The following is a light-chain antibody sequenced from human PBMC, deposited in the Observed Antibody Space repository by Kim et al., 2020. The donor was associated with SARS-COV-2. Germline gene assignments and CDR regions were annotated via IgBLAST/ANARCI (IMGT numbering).Light chain of an antibody. V-gene: IGLV2-23*02. CDR1: TSDVGYYNL. CDR3: CSYAGSGIVV. J-gene: IGLJ2*01. CDR2: EVS. Sequence: GQSITISCTRTTSDVGYYNLVSCYQQHPITVPKLLIYEVSKRPSAVSSRFSGSKSGYTASLTISGLQAEDEADYYCCSYAGSGIVVFGGGTQLTVL.